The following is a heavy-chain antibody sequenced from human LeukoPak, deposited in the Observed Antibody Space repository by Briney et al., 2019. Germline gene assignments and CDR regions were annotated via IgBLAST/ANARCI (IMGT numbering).Heavy chain of an antibody. J-gene: IGHJ5*02. CDR2: INHSGST. D-gene: IGHD2-2*01. Sequence: PSETLSLTCAVYGGSFSGYYWSWIRQPPGKGLEWIGEINHSGSTNYNPSLKSRVTISVDTSKNQFSLKLSSVTAADTAVYYCVRRVYQLDSRAWFDPWGQGTLVTVSS. CDR1: GGSFSGYY. CDR3: VRRVYQLDSRAWFDP. V-gene: IGHV4-34*01.